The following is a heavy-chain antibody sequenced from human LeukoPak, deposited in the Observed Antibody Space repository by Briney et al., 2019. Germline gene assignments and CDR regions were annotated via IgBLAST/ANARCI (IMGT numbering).Heavy chain of an antibody. V-gene: IGHV4-31*03. D-gene: IGHD3-22*01. Sequence: SQTLSLTCTVSGGSISSGGYYWSWIRQHPGKGLEWIGYIYYSGSTYYNPSLKSRVTTSVDTSKNQFSLKLSSVTAADTAVYYCARTPRNYYDSSGYYFDYWGQGTLVTVSS. CDR1: GGSISSGGYY. CDR3: ARTPRNYYDSSGYYFDY. CDR2: IYYSGST. J-gene: IGHJ4*02.